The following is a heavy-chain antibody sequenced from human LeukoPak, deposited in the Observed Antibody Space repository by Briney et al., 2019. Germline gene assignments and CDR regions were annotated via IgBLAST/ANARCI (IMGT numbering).Heavy chain of an antibody. J-gene: IGHJ4*02. CDR2: ISSSSSYI. V-gene: IGHV3-21*01. CDR1: GFTFSSYS. CDR3: ARIKAVAGPDDY. D-gene: IGHD6-19*01. Sequence: GGSLRLSCAASGFTFSSYSMNWVRQAPGKGLEWVSSISSSSSYIYYADSVKGRFTISRDNAKNSLYLQMNSLRAEDTAVYYCARIKAVAGPDDYWGQGTLVTVSS.